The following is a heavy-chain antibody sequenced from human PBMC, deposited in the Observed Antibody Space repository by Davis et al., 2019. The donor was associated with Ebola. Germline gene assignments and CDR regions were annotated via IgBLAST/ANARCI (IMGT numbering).Heavy chain of an antibody. D-gene: IGHD3-3*01. V-gene: IGHV4-39*07. Sequence: MPSETLSLTCTVSGCSISSSSYYWGWIRQRPGKGLEWIGNIYYSGSTYYNPSLKSRVTISVDTSKNQFSLKLSSVTAADTAVYYCARGVAVLEWLLYEGAFDIWGQGTMVTVSS. CDR3: ARGVAVLEWLLYEGAFDI. CDR2: IYYSGST. CDR1: GCSISSSSYY. J-gene: IGHJ3*02.